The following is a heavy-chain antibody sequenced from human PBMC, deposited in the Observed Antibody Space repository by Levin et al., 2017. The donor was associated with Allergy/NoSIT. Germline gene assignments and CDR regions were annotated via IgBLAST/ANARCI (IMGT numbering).Heavy chain of an antibody. V-gene: IGHV1-2*04. CDR1: GYTFTGYY. D-gene: IGHD3-22*01. Sequence: PGESLKISCKASGYTFTGYYMHWVRQAPGQGLEWMGWINPNSGGTNYAQKFQGWVTMTRDTSISTAYMELSRLRSDDTAVYYCARDPTYYYDSSGAGWFDPWGQGTLVTVSS. CDR3: ARDPTYYYDSSGAGWFDP. J-gene: IGHJ5*02. CDR2: INPNSGGT.